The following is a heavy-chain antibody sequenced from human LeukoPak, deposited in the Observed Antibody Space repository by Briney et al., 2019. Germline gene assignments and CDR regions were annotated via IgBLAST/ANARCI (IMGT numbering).Heavy chain of an antibody. CDR2: ISSSGSTI. D-gene: IGHD1-26*01. V-gene: IGHV3-48*04. Sequence: GGSLRLSCAASGFTFSSYAMNWVRQAPGKGLEWVSYISSSGSTIYYADSVKGRFTISRDNAKNSLYLQMNSLRAEDTAVYYCAREGSGTSRGPFDYWGQGTLVTVSS. CDR3: AREGSGTSRGPFDY. J-gene: IGHJ4*02. CDR1: GFTFSSYA.